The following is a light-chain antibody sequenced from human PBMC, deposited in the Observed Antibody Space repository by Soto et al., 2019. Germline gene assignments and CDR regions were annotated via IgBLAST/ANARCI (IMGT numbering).Light chain of an antibody. J-gene: IGKJ1*01. CDR1: QSVSSN. V-gene: IGKV3-15*01. Sequence: EIVMTQSPATLSVSPGERATLSCRASQSVSSNLAWYQQKPGQAPRLLIYGASTRATGIPARFSGSGSGTDFTLTNSSLQSEDFAVYYCQQYNNWPPWTFGQGTKVEIK. CDR3: QQYNNWPPWT. CDR2: GAS.